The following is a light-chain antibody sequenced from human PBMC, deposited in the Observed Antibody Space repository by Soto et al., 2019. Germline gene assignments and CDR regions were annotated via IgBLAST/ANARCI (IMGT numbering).Light chain of an antibody. Sequence: DIQMTQSPSSLSASVGDRVTITCRASQHISIYLNWYQQRPGTAPKLLIFAASSLQSGVPSRFSGSGSGTDFTLTISSLQPEDFATYYCQQSYSNVIHTFGQGTRLEIK. CDR2: AAS. J-gene: IGKJ5*01. CDR1: QHISIY. V-gene: IGKV1-39*01. CDR3: QQSYSNVIHT.